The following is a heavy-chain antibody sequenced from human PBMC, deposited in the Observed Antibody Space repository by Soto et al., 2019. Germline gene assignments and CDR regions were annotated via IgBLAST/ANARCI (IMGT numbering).Heavy chain of an antibody. Sequence: ASVKVSCKASGYTFTGYYMHWVRQAPGQGLEWMGWINPNSGGANYAQKFQGRVTMTRDTSISTAYMELSRLRSDDTAVYYCARDTGDYYDSSGTLNFDIWGQGTMVTDSS. CDR3: ARDTGDYYDSSGTLNFDI. CDR1: GYTFTGYY. V-gene: IGHV1-2*02. CDR2: INPNSGGA. D-gene: IGHD3-22*01. J-gene: IGHJ3*02.